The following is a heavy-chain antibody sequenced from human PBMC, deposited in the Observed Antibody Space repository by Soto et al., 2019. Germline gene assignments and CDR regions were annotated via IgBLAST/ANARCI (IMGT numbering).Heavy chain of an antibody. CDR2: ISHSGSTT. Sequence: EVQLVESGGGLVQPGGSLRLSCAASGFTFSSYEMNWVRQAPGKGLEWVSYISHSGSTTSYADSVMGRFTISRDDAKNTLDLQMHSLRAEDTAIYFCARALVGSYTIYYHLDFWGQGTTVTVSS. J-gene: IGHJ6*02. D-gene: IGHD3-9*01. CDR3: ARALVGSYTIYYHLDF. V-gene: IGHV3-48*03. CDR1: GFTFSSYE.